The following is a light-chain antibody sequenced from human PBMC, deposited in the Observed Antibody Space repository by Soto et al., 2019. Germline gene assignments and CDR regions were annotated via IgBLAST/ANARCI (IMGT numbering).Light chain of an antibody. Sequence: ELVLTQSPGTLSLSPGERATLSCRASPSVSSSYLAWYQQKPGQAPRLLIYVASSRATGIPDRFSGSGSGTDFALTISRMEPQDFSVYYGQQDGGSHPGITFGTGTKVDIK. J-gene: IGKJ3*01. CDR1: PSVSSSY. CDR2: VAS. CDR3: QQDGGSHPGIT. V-gene: IGKV3-20*01.